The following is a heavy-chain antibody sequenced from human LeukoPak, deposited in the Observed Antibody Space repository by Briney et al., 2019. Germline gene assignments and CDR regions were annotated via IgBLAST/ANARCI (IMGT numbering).Heavy chain of an antibody. CDR2: IYYSGST. V-gene: IGHV4-31*03. D-gene: IGHD5-18*01. CDR1: GGSISSGGYY. J-gene: IGHJ4*02. Sequence: SQTLSLTCTVSGGSISSGGYYWSWLRQHPGKGLEWIGYIYYSGSTYYNPSLKSRVTISVDRSKNQFSLKLSSVTAADTAVYYCARGGGRGYSYGYPIDYWGQGTLVTVSS. CDR3: ARGGGRGYSYGYPIDY.